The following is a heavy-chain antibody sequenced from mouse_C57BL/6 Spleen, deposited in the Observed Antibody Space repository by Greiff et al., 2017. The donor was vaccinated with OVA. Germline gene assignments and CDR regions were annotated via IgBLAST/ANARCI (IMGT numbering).Heavy chain of an antibody. V-gene: IGHV5-16*01. CDR3: ARVEPYYYAMDY. CDR2: INYDGSST. J-gene: IGHJ4*01. Sequence: EVQLVESEGGLVQPGSSMKLSCTASGFTFSDYYMAWVRQVPEKGLEWVANINYDGSSTYYLDSLKSRFIISRDNAKNILYLQMSSLKSEDTATYYCARVEPYYYAMDYWGQGTSVTVSS. CDR1: GFTFSDYY.